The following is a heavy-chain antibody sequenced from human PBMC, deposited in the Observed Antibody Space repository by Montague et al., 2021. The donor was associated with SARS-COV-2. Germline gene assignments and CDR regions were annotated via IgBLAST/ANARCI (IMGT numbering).Heavy chain of an antibody. J-gene: IGHJ3*01. D-gene: IGHD2-2*01. CDR1: GGSSSVYY. CDR3: AKEREVVRAARTLVAFDL. V-gene: IGHV4-34*01. CDR2: INHSGTA. Sequence: SETLSLTCAVYGGSSSVYYWSWLRQSPGSGLEWIAEINHSGTANYNPSLKSRVSISVDTSKNQFTLKLTSVTAADTAMYYCAKEREVVRAARTLVAFDLWGQGTMVTVSS.